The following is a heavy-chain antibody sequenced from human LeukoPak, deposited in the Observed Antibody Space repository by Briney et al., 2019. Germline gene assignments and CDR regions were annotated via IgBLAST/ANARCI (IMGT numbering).Heavy chain of an antibody. J-gene: IGHJ6*02. CDR3: ATSSGWARGMDV. Sequence: ASVKVSCKASGYTFTSYYMHWVRQAPGQGLEWMGIINPSGGSTSYAQKFQGRVTMTRDTSTSTVYMELSSLRSEDTAVYYCATSSGWARGMDVWGQGTTVTVSS. CDR2: INPSGGST. CDR1: GYTFTSYY. D-gene: IGHD6-19*01. V-gene: IGHV1-46*01.